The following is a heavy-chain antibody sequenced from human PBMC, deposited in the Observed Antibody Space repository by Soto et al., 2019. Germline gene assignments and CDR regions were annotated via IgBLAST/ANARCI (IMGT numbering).Heavy chain of an antibody. Sequence: ASVKVSCKASGYTFTSYDINWVRQATGQELEWMGWISAYNGNTNYAQKLQGRVTMTTDTSTSTAYMELRSLRSDDTAVYYCARELYSSSWSNFDYWGQGTMVTVSS. CDR3: ARELYSSSWSNFDY. J-gene: IGHJ4*02. CDR1: GYTFTSYD. CDR2: ISAYNGNT. D-gene: IGHD6-13*01. V-gene: IGHV1-18*01.